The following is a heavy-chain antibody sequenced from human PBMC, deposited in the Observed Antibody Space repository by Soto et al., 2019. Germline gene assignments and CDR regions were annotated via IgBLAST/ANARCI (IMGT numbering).Heavy chain of an antibody. CDR1: GFTFSSYD. CDR2: IGTAGDT. D-gene: IGHD3-10*01. CDR3: ARGKGNYDAFDI. V-gene: IGHV3-13*01. J-gene: IGHJ3*02. Sequence: PGGSLRLSCAASGFTFSSYDMHWVRQATGKGLEWVSAIGTAGDTYYPGSVKGRFTISRENAKNSLYLQMNSLRAGDTAVYYCARGKGNYDAFDIWGQGTMVTVSS.